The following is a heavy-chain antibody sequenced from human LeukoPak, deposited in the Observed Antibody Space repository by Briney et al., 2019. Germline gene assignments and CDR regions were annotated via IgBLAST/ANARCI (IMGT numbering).Heavy chain of an antibody. CDR3: ARVSPNRRISYGYQNWFDP. J-gene: IGHJ5*02. V-gene: IGHV1-18*04. CDR2: ISGYNGNT. Sequence: ASVKVSCKASGYTFSEYGITWVRQAPGQGLEWMGWISGYNGNTNYAQKFQGRVSMTTDTSTSTAYMELRSLRSDDTAVYFCARVSPNRRISYGYQNWFDPWGQGTLVSVSS. CDR1: GYTFSEYG. D-gene: IGHD5-18*01.